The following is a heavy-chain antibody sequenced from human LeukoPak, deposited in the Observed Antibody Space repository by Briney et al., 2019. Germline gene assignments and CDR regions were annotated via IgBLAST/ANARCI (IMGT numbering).Heavy chain of an antibody. V-gene: IGHV4-39*02. D-gene: IGHD1-1*01. Sequence: PSETLSLTCTISGASISSGIYYWGWIRQPPGKGLEWIGNIFYSGSTFYNPSLKSRLTISVDTSKNHFSLRLSSVTAADTAVYYCARKTWTDFDNWFDPWGQGTLVTVSS. CDR1: GASISSGIYY. CDR2: IFYSGST. J-gene: IGHJ5*02. CDR3: ARKTWTDFDNWFDP.